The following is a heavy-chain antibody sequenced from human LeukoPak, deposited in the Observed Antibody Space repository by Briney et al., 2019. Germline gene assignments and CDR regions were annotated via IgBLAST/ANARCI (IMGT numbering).Heavy chain of an antibody. D-gene: IGHD6-13*01. Sequence: GGSLRLSCAASGFTFSSYSMSWVRQAPGKGLEWVSSINILGNSKYYADSVKGRFTISRDNDKTSLYLQMNSLRAEDTDVYYCARDSHSSSWYSELDYWGQGTLVTVSS. CDR3: ARDSHSSSWYSELDY. J-gene: IGHJ4*02. CDR1: GFTFSSYS. V-gene: IGHV3-21*01. CDR2: INILGNSK.